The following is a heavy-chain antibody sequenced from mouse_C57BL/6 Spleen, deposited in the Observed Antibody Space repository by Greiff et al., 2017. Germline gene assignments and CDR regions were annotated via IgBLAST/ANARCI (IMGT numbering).Heavy chain of an antibody. CDR3: ARGPSLPQGGYFDV. D-gene: IGHD6-1*01. V-gene: IGHV1-82*01. Sequence: VQLQQSGPELVKPGASVKISCKASGYAFSSSWMNWVKQRPGKGLEWIGRIYPGDGDTNYNGKFKGKATLTADKSSSTAYMQLSSLTSEDSAVYFCARGPSLPQGGYFDVWGTGTTVTVSS. J-gene: IGHJ1*03. CDR1: GYAFSSSW. CDR2: IYPGDGDT.